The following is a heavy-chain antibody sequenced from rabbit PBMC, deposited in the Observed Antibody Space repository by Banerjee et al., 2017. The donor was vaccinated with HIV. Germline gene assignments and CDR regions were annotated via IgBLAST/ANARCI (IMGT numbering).Heavy chain of an antibody. CDR2: IYTGSGRI. Sequence: QEQLVEYGGDLVQPEGSLTLTCEASGFSFSNSYDMCWVRQAPGKGLEWIGCIYTGSGRIYYASWAKGRFTISKTSSTTVTLQMTSLTAADTATYLCAREITGYYYFNLWGPGTLVTVS. CDR3: AREITGYYYFNL. D-gene: IGHD3-1*01. J-gene: IGHJ4*01. V-gene: IGHV1S45*01. CDR1: GFSFSNSYD.